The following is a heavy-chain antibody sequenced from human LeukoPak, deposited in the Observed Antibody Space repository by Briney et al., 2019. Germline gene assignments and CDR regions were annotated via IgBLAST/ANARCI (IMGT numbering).Heavy chain of an antibody. V-gene: IGHV3-30*18. Sequence: GGSLRLSCAASGFTFSSYWMHWVRQAPGKGLEWVAVISYDGSNKFHADSVKGRFTISRDISKNTLYLQMDSLRAEDTAVYYCAKDLTGTTYLDYWGQGTLVTVSS. J-gene: IGHJ4*02. CDR1: GFTFSSYW. CDR2: ISYDGSNK. D-gene: IGHD1-20*01. CDR3: AKDLTGTTYLDY.